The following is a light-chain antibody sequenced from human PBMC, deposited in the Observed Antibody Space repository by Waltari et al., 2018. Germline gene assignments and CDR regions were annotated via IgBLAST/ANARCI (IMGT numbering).Light chain of an antibody. J-gene: IGLJ2*01. Sequence: QSGLTQPPSVSGAPGQRVTISCTGSSPNIGSGYDVHWYQFFPGTAPNLLIYGNGNRPSGVPDRFSGSKSGTSASLAITGLQAEDEADYYCQSYDNTSGSIFGGGTKLTVL. CDR3: QSYDNTSGSI. CDR1: SPNIGSGYD. CDR2: GNG. V-gene: IGLV1-40*01.